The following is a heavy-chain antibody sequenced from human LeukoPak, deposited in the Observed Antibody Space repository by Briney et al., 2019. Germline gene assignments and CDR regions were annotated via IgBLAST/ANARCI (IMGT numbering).Heavy chain of an antibody. V-gene: IGHV3-7*01. J-gene: IGHJ4*02. CDR2: IKQDGSEK. Sequence: PGGSLRLSCAASGFTFSSYWMSWVRQAPGNGLEWVANIKQDGSEKYYVDSVKGRFTISRDNAKNSLYLQMNSLRAEDTAVYYCARVKDSSGYPYYFDYWGQGTLVTVP. D-gene: IGHD3-22*01. CDR1: GFTFSSYW. CDR3: ARVKDSSGYPYYFDY.